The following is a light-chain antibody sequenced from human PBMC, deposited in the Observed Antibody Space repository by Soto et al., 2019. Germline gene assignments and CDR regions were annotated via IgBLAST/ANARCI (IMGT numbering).Light chain of an antibody. Sequence: DFLLTPSPLSLPVTPGEPASMSCRSNQSLLHSNGYNYLDWYLQKPGQSPRLLIYLGFDRASGVPVRFSGSGSGTDFTLTISRVEAEDVGVYFCMQALETPLTFGPGTKVDIK. CDR2: LGF. V-gene: IGKV2-28*01. CDR1: QSLLHSNGYNY. J-gene: IGKJ3*01. CDR3: MQALETPLT.